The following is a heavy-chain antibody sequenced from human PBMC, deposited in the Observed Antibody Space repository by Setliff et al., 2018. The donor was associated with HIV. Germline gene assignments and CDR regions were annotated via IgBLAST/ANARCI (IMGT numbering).Heavy chain of an antibody. CDR2: ISGSGGST. CDR1: GFTFNTYA. CDR3: ARQAHPRGFYGSSGLFDS. D-gene: IGHD3-22*01. Sequence: PGGSLRLSCAASGFTFNTYAMSWVRQAPGKGLEWVSVISGSGGSTFYADSVKGRFTISRDNSKNTLYLQMNGLGAEDTAVYYCARQAHPRGFYGSSGLFDSWGQGTLVTVSS. V-gene: IGHV3-23*01. J-gene: IGHJ4*02.